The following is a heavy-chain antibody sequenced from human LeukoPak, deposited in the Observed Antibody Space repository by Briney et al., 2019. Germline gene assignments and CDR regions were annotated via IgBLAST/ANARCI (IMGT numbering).Heavy chain of an antibody. V-gene: IGHV3-9*03. Sequence: QSGCALRLSCASSGFTFDDYAMHWVRQAPGNGLDWVSGTWWNCGSIGYADSGKGRFTISRDNAKSSLDLQLYSMRGQEMALVYCVIAHSLAGAGTNWFDPWGQGTLVTVSS. J-gene: IGHJ5*02. CDR2: TWWNCGSI. CDR1: GFTFDDYA. CDR3: VIAHSLAGAGTNWFDP. D-gene: IGHD6-19*01.